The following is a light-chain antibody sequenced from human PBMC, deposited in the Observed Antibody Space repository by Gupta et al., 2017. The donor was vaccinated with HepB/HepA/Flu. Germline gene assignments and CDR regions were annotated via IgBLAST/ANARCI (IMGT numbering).Light chain of an antibody. V-gene: IGLV2-14*03. CDR3: SSFKKSQTML. CDR2: DVN. CDR1: SSDVGAYNH. J-gene: IGLJ2*01. Sequence: QSALTQPASVSASLGQSITTSWTGTSSDVGAYNHVCWYQQHPTEVPKLIISDVNKRPSGVSDRFSGSKSGNTASLTISGLQAEDEADYYCSSFKKSQTMLFGGGTKLTVL.